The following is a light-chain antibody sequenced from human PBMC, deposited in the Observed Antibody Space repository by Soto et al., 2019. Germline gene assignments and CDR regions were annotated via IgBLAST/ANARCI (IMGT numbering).Light chain of an antibody. Sequence: DIQMTQSPSSLPASVGDRVTITCRASQGIGNYLAWYQRTPGKVPKLLIYAASTLQSGVPSRVSGSGSGTEFTLTISSLQPDEVATYYCLAYNSPPKTFGQGTKVDIK. CDR1: QGIGNY. V-gene: IGKV1-27*01. J-gene: IGKJ1*01. CDR2: AAS. CDR3: LAYNSPPKT.